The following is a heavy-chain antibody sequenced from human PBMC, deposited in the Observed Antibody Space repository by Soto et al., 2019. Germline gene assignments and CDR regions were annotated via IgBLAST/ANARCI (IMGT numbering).Heavy chain of an antibody. J-gene: IGHJ4*02. CDR3: AADLLVGATSN. D-gene: IGHD1-26*01. CDR2: IVVGSGNT. CDR1: GFTFTSCA. V-gene: IGHV1-58*01. Sequence: SVKVSCKASGFTFTSCAVHWVLQARGQRLEWIGWIVVGSGNTNYAQKFQERVTITRDMSTSTAYMELSSLRSEDTAVYYCAADLLVGATSNWGQGTLVTVSS.